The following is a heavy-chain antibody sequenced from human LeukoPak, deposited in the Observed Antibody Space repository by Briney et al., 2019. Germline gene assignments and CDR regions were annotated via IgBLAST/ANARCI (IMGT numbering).Heavy chain of an antibody. Sequence: GGSLRLSCAASGFTFDEYAMHWIRQAPGKGLEWVSGISYTSETKGYVDSVKGRFTISRDNSKNSLYLQMNSLRAEDTALYYCAKDRGGSSQLGDAFDVWGHGTMVTVSS. CDR2: ISYTSETK. V-gene: IGHV3-9*01. CDR3: AKDRGGSSQLGDAFDV. CDR1: GFTFDEYA. J-gene: IGHJ3*01. D-gene: IGHD2-15*01.